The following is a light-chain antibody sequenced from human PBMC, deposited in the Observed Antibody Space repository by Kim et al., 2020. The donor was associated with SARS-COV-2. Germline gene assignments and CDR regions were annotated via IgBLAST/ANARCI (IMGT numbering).Light chain of an antibody. V-gene: IGLV2-14*01. CDR2: DVS. Sequence: QSALTQSASVSGSPGQSITISCTGTSSDVGGYNYVSWYQQHPGKAPKLMIYDVSKRPSGVSNRFSGSKSGNTASLTISGLQAEDEADYYCSSYTSSSTPLWVFGGGTQLTVL. CDR1: SSDVGGYNY. CDR3: SSYTSSSTPLWV. J-gene: IGLJ3*02.